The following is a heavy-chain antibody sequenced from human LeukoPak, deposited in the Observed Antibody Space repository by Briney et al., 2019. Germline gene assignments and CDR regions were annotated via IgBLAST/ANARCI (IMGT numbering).Heavy chain of an antibody. D-gene: IGHD1-1*01. V-gene: IGHV3-23*01. Sequence: GGSLRLSCAASGLTFSIHWMNWVRQAPGKGLEWVSAISGSGGSTYYADSVKGRFTISRDNSKNTLYLQMNSLRAEDTAVYYCATLPGLTKMGAFDIWGQGTMVTVSS. CDR2: ISGSGGST. CDR3: ATLPGLTKMGAFDI. CDR1: GLTFSIHW. J-gene: IGHJ3*02.